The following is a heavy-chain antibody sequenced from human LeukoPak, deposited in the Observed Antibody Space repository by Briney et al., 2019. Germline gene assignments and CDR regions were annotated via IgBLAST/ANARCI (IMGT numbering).Heavy chain of an antibody. Sequence: SVKVSCKASGGTFSSYAISWVRQAPGQGLEWMGGFILIFVTANYAQKFQGRVPITADESTSTAYMELSSLRSEDTAVYYCARAGFGFDYGRPSDYYYYYMDVWGKGTTVTVSS. CDR2: FILIFVTA. V-gene: IGHV1-69*13. J-gene: IGHJ6*03. CDR3: ARAGFGFDYGRPSDYYYYYMDV. D-gene: IGHD4-17*01. CDR1: GGTFSSYA.